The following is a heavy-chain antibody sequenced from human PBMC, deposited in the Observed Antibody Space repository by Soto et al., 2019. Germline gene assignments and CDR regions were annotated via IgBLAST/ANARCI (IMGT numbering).Heavy chain of an antibody. D-gene: IGHD3-9*01. CDR2: IKQDGSEK. CDR3: ARDRVFNFEGIQTIPYPPR. Sequence: GGSLRLSCAASGFTFSSYWMSWVRQAPGKGLEWVANIKQDGSEKYYVDSVKGRFTISRDNAKNSLYLQMNSLRAEDTAVYYCARDRVFNFEGIQTIPYPPRWGQGTLVTVSS. J-gene: IGHJ4*02. V-gene: IGHV3-7*05. CDR1: GFTFSSYW.